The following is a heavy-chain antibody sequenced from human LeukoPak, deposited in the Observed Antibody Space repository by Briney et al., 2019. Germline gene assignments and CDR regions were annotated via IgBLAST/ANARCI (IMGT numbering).Heavy chain of an antibody. V-gene: IGHV4-31*03. CDR2: IYYSGST. CDR3: ARVDSDYYDSSGYPNYFDY. D-gene: IGHD3-22*01. Sequence: SETLSLTCTVSGGSISSGGYYWSWIRQHPGKGLEWIGYIYYSGSTYYNPSLKSRVTISVDTSKNQFSLKLSSVTAADTAVYYCARVDSDYYDSSGYPNYFDYWGQGTLVTVSS. CDR1: GGSISSGGYY. J-gene: IGHJ4*02.